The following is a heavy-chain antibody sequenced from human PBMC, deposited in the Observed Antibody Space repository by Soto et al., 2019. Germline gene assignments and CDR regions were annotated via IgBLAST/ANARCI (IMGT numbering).Heavy chain of an antibody. V-gene: IGHV2-5*01. J-gene: IGHJ5*02. CDR1: GFSLSTSGVG. D-gene: IGHD3-10*01. CDR2: IYWNDDK. CDR3: EHTYIYGSGPLNCFDH. Sequence: SGPPMVNPTQTLPLTCPFSGFSLSTSGVGVGWIRQPPGKALEWLALIYWNDDKRYSPSLKSRLTITKETSKNQVVLTMTNMDPVDTAKYYCEHTYIYGSGPLNCFDHWGQGNRVTVSS.